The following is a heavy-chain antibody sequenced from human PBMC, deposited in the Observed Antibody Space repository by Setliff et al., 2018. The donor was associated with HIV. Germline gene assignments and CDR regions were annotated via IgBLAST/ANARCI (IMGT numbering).Heavy chain of an antibody. CDR3: AKDALFASGRGYFDS. CDR1: GFIFSTYG. CDR2: IRYDGSSK. V-gene: IGHV3-30*02. Sequence: GGSLRLSCAASGFIFSTYGMHWVRQAPGKGLEWVAFIRYDGSSKYYADSVKGRFTISRDQSKNTLYLQMTRLRTEDTSMYYCAKDALFASGRGYFDSWGQRALVTVSS. J-gene: IGHJ4*02. D-gene: IGHD2-8*02.